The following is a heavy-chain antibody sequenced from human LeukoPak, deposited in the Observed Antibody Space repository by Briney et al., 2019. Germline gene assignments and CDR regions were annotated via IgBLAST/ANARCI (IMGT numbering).Heavy chain of an antibody. D-gene: IGHD3-16*02. J-gene: IGHJ3*02. CDR3: ARDGRYTQDAFDI. CDR1: GFTFSNHW. CDR2: INSDGSST. Sequence: GGSLRLSCAASGFTFSNHWMHWVRQVPGKGLVWVSRINSDGSSTDYADSVKGRFTISRDNAKNTLYLQMNSLRGEDTAVYYCARDGRYTQDAFDIWGQGTMVTVSS. V-gene: IGHV3-74*01.